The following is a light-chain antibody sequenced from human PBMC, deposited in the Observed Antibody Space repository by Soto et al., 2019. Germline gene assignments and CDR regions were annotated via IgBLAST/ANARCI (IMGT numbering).Light chain of an antibody. V-gene: IGKV1-12*02. J-gene: IGKJ1*01. CDR1: QGISNW. CDR3: QQANSFPST. Sequence: DIQMTQSPSSVSASVGDRVTITCRASQGISNWLAWYQQKPGKAPKVLIYVASSLQSGVPSRFSGSVPVTDFTLTNSSLQPEDFATYECQQANSFPSTFGQGTKVEIK. CDR2: VAS.